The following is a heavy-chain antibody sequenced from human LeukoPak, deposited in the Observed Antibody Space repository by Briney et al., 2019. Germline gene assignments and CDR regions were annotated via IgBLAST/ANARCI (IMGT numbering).Heavy chain of an antibody. CDR2: IYYSGST. CDR3: ARGRYGWLPFDY. V-gene: IGHV4-39*06. Sequence: SETLSLTCTVSGGSISSSSYYWGWIRQPPGKGLEWIGSIYYSGSTYYNPSLKSRVTISVDTSKNQFTLKLSSVTAADTAVYYCARGRYGWLPFDYWGQGTLVTVSS. J-gene: IGHJ4*02. D-gene: IGHD3-16*01. CDR1: GGSISSSSYY.